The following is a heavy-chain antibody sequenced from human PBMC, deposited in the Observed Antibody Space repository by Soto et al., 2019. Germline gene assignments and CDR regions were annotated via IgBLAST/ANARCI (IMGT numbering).Heavy chain of an antibody. CDR1: GGYIISYY. V-gene: IGHV4-59*01. D-gene: IGHD5-18*01. CDR2: IYYSGST. J-gene: IGHJ6*03. Sequence: PSETMSLTCTVAGGYIISYYLSWIRQPPGKGLEWIGYIYYSGSTNYNPSLKSRVTISVDTSKNQFSLKLSSVTAADTAVYYCARAPTSDSPYYYYMDVWGKGTTVTVSS. CDR3: ARAPTSDSPYYYYMDV.